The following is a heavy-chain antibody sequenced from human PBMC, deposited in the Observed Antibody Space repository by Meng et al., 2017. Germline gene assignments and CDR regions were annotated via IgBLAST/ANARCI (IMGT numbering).Heavy chain of an antibody. V-gene: IGHV4-39*07. CDR2: IYYSGST. J-gene: IGHJ3*02. CDR3: ARVGNYYYGSGSQNDAFDI. Sequence: GSLRLSCTVSGGSISSSSYYWGWIRQPPGKGLEWIGSIYYSGSTYYTPSLKSRVTISVDTSKTQFSLKLRSVTAADTAVYYCARVGNYYYGSGSQNDAFDIWGQGTMVTVSS. CDR1: GGSISSSSYY. D-gene: IGHD3-10*01.